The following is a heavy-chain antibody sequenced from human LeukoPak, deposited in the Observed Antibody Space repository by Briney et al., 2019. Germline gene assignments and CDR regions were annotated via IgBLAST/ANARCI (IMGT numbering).Heavy chain of an antibody. CDR2: ISGSGGST. Sequence: GGSLRLSCAASGFTFSSYAMSWVRQPPGKGLEWVSGISGSGGSTYYADSVRGRFTISRDNSKNTLYVQMNSLRADDTAVYYCVKTGVYCSGGSCYPNWFDPWGQGTLVTVSS. J-gene: IGHJ5*02. CDR3: VKTGVYCSGGSCYPNWFDP. CDR1: GFTFSSYA. D-gene: IGHD2-15*01. V-gene: IGHV3-23*01.